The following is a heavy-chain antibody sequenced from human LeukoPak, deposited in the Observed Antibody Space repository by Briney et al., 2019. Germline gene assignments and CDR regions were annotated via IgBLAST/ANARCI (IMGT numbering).Heavy chain of an antibody. CDR3: ARGCYYGSGSYHVGSWFDP. Sequence: SETLSLTCTFSGGSISSYHWNWIRQPAGKGLEWIGRIYTSGSTNYNPSLKSRVTMSVDTSKNQFSLKLSSVTAADTAVYYCARGCYYGSGSYHVGSWFDPWGQGTLVTVSS. J-gene: IGHJ5*02. CDR1: GGSISSYH. D-gene: IGHD3-10*01. CDR2: IYTSGST. V-gene: IGHV4-4*07.